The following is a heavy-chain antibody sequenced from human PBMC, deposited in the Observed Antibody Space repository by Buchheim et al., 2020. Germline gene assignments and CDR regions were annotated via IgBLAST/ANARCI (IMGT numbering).Heavy chain of an antibody. D-gene: IGHD3-22*01. Sequence: QLQLQESGPGLVKPSETLSLTCTVSGGSISSSSYYWGWIRQPPGKGLEWIGSIYYSGSTYYNPSLKSRVTISVDTPKNQFSLKLSSVTAADTAVYYCARSYDSSGYYHYYDYWGQGTL. CDR3: ARSYDSSGYYHYYDY. V-gene: IGHV4-39*07. CDR2: IYYSGST. CDR1: GGSISSSSYY. J-gene: IGHJ4*02.